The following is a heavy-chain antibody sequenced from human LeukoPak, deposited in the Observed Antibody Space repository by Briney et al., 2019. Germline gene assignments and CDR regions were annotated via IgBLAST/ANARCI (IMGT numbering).Heavy chain of an antibody. CDR2: ISASGSST. J-gene: IGHJ4*02. CDR1: RFTFSSYA. D-gene: IGHD3-16*02. V-gene: IGHV3-23*01. CDR3: ARAYRGFDY. Sequence: GGSLRLSCAASRFTFSSYAMHWVRQAPGKGLEGVSVISASGSSTYYADSVKGRFTISRDNAKNTLYLQMNSLRAEDTAVYYCARAYRGFDYWGQGTLVTVSS.